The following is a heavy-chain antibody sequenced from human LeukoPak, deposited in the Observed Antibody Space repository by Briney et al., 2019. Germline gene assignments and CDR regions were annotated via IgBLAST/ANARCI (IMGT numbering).Heavy chain of an antibody. CDR1: GGTFSSYA. D-gene: IGHD1-14*01. V-gene: IGHV1-69*13. Sequence: SVKVSCKASGGTFSSYAISWVRQAPGQGLEWMGGIIPIFGTANYAQKFQGRVTITADESTSTAYMELSSLRSEDTAVYYCATDLTFKDYYGMDVWGQGTTVTVSS. CDR3: ATDLTFKDYYGMDV. J-gene: IGHJ6*02. CDR2: IIPIFGTA.